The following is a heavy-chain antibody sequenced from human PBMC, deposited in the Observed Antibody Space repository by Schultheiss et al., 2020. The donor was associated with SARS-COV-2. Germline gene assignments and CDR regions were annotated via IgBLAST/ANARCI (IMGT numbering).Heavy chain of an antibody. CDR3: ARRPRTRYGSGSPHDYYFDY. J-gene: IGHJ4*02. Sequence: KISCKASGGTFSSYAISWVRQAPGQGLEWMGGIIPIFGTANYAQKFQGRVTITADKSTSTAYMELSSLRSEDTAVYYCARRPRTRYGSGSPHDYYFDYWGQGTLVTVSS. CDR2: IIPIFGTA. V-gene: IGHV1-69*06. CDR1: GGTFSSYA. D-gene: IGHD3-10*01.